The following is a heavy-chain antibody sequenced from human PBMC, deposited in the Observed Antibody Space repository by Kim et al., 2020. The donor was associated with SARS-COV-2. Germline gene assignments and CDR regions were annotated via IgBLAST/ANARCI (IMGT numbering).Heavy chain of an antibody. J-gene: IGHJ4*02. V-gene: IGHV1-24*01. CDR3: ATAGLKHDYVWGSYLDY. D-gene: IGHD3-16*02. CDR1: GYTLTELS. Sequence: ASVKVSCKVSGYTLTELSMHWVRQAPGKGLEWMGGFDPEDGETIYAQKFQGRVTMTEDTSTDTAYMELSSLRSEDTAVYYCATAGLKHDYVWGSYLDYWGQGTLVTVSS. CDR2: FDPEDGET.